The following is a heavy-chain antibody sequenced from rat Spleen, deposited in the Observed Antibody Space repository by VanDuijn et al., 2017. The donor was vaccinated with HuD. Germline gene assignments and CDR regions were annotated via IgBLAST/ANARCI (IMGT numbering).Heavy chain of an antibody. Sequence: EVQLAESGGGLVQPGRSLKLSCAASGFTFSDYNMAWVRQAPKKGLEWVATISYDGSSTYYRDSVKGRFTISRDNAKSTLYLQMDSLRSEDTATYYCTTDRLGADYFDYWGQGVMVTVSS. CDR3: TTDRLGADYFDY. D-gene: IGHD5-1*01. CDR2: ISYDGSST. J-gene: IGHJ2*01. V-gene: IGHV5-7*01. CDR1: GFTFSDYN.